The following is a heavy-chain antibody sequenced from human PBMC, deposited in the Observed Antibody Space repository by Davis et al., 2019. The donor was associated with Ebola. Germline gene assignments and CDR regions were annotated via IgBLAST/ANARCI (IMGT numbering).Heavy chain of an antibody. J-gene: IGHJ5*02. Sequence: GSLGLSCAASGFTFSNYAMSWVRQAPGKGLEWIGEIYHSGSTNYNPSLKSRVTISVDKSKNQFSLKLSSVTAADTAVYYCATRPVVWFDPWGQGTLVTVSS. D-gene: IGHD1-14*01. CDR3: ATRPVVWFDP. CDR1: GFTFSNYAM. CDR2: IYHSGST. V-gene: IGHV4-4*02.